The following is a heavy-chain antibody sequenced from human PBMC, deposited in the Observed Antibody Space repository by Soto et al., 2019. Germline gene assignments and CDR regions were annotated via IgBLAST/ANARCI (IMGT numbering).Heavy chain of an antibody. Sequence: QVQLQESGPGLVKPSETLSLTCTVSGDSMSSYYWSWIRQPPGKGLEWIGYIYYSGSTTNNPSLRSRVNMSVDTSKNQFSLRLSSVTAADTAVYYCARAKSNYQTFDHWGQGSQVTVSS. CDR2: IYYSGST. V-gene: IGHV4-59*01. CDR3: ARAKSNYQTFDH. D-gene: IGHD4-4*01. CDR1: GDSMSSYY. J-gene: IGHJ4*02.